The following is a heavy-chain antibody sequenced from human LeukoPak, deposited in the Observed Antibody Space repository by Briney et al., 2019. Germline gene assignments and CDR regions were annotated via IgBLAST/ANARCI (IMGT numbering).Heavy chain of an antibody. J-gene: IGHJ5*02. Sequence: GGSLRLSCAASGFTFSSYAMSWVRQAPGKGLEWVSAISGSGGSTYDADSVKGRFTIPRDNSKNTLYLQMNSLRAEDTAVYYCAKDDIVVVPAAPRWFDPWGQGTLVTVSS. CDR1: GFTFSSYA. CDR3: AKDDIVVVPAAPRWFDP. V-gene: IGHV3-23*01. D-gene: IGHD2-2*01. CDR2: ISGSGGST.